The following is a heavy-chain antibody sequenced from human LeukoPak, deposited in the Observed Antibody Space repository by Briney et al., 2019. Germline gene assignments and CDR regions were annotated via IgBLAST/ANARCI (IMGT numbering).Heavy chain of an antibody. CDR3: AKDVGDGYIFASYYFYAMDV. V-gene: IGHV3-43*02. Sequence: GASLRLSCAISGFTFDDYALHWVRQAPGKGLDWVPLIPGDGACTHYADSVKGRFTVSRDNSRNHLYLQMNSLRHEDTALYYCAKDVGDGYIFASYYFYAMDVWRQGTAVTVSS. CDR2: IPGDGACT. CDR1: GFTFDDYA. D-gene: IGHD5-24*01. J-gene: IGHJ6*02.